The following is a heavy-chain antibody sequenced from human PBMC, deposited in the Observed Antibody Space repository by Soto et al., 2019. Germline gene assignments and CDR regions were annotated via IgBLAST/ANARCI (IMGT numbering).Heavy chain of an antibody. V-gene: IGHV1-24*01. CDR1: GYTLTELS. J-gene: IGHJ4*02. Sequence: ASVKVSCKVSGYTLTELSMHWVRQAPGKGLEWMGGFDPEDGETIYAQKFQGRVTMTEDTSTDTAYMELSSLRSEDTAVYYCATITVTTDYFDYWGQGTLVTVSS. CDR2: FDPEDGET. D-gene: IGHD4-17*01. CDR3: ATITVTTDYFDY.